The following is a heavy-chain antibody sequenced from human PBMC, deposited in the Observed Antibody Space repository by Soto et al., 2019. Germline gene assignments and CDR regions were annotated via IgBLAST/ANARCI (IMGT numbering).Heavy chain of an antibody. CDR1: GGSISNYY. D-gene: IGHD3-9*01. CDR2: IYTSGST. CDR3: ARNPSSYDILTGYFITFFDY. V-gene: IGHV4-4*07. J-gene: IGHJ4*02. Sequence: SETLSLTCTISGGSISNYYWSWIRQPAGKGLEWIGRIYTSGSTNYNPSLKSRVTMSVDTSKNQFSLKLSSVTAADTAVYYCARNPSSYDILTGYFITFFDYWGQGTLVTVSS.